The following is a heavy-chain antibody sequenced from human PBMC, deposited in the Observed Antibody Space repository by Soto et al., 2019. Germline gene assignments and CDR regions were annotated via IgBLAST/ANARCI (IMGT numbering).Heavy chain of an antibody. Sequence: ETLSLTCTVSGGSISSYYWTWIRQPPGKGLEWIGFVYYSGSTNHNPSLKSRVTISVDTSKNQFSLKLSSVTAADTAVYYCARHNRIAVSRSWFDPWGQGTLVTVSS. J-gene: IGHJ5*02. V-gene: IGHV4-59*08. CDR2: VYYSGST. CDR1: GGSISSYY. CDR3: ARHNRIAVSRSWFDP. D-gene: IGHD2-15*01.